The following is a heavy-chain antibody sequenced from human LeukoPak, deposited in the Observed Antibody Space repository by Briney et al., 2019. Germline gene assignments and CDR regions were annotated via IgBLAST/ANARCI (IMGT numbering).Heavy chain of an antibody. CDR2: INHSGST. D-gene: IGHD3-10*01. V-gene: IGHV4-34*01. CDR1: GGSFSGFY. CDR3: ARSPLARDWFDP. J-gene: IGHJ5*02. Sequence: SETLSLTCAVYGGSFSGFYWSWIRQPPGKGLEWIGEINHSGSTNYNPSLKSRVTISVDTSKNQFSLKLSSVTAADTAVYYCARSPLARDWFDPWGQGTLVTVYS.